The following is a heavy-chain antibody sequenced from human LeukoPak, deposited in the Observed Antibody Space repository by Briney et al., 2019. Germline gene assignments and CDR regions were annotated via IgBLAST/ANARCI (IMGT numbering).Heavy chain of an antibody. CDR2: ISSSSSYI. D-gene: IGHD2-2*01. Sequence: PGGSLRLSCAASGFTFRSYNMNWVRQAPGKGLEWVSSISSSSSYIYYADSVKGRFTISRDNAKNSLYLQMNSLRAEDTAVYYCARDVEDIVVVPAAMTAHWFGPWGQGTLVTVSS. CDR3: ARDVEDIVVVPAAMTAHWFGP. J-gene: IGHJ5*02. V-gene: IGHV3-21*01. CDR1: GFTFRSYN.